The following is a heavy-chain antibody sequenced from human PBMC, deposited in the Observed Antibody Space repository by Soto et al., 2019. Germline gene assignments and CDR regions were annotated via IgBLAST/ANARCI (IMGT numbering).Heavy chain of an antibody. D-gene: IGHD2-8*01. CDR1: RFSLSNTRMG. CDR3: ALSYCTNGVCYLDY. J-gene: IGHJ4*02. Sequence: QVTLKESGPVLVKPTETLTLTCTVSRFSLSNTRMGVSWIRQPPGKALEWLAHIFSNDEKSYSTSLKSRITIAKDTSKSQVVLTMTNMDPVDTATYYCALSYCTNGVCYLDYWGQGTLVTVSS. V-gene: IGHV2-26*01. CDR2: IFSNDEK.